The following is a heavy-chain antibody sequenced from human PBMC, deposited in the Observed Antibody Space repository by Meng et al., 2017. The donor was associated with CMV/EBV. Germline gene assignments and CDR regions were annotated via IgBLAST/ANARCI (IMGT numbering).Heavy chain of an antibody. CDR2: IIPIFGTA. CDR3: AGGSGAGTTWSYFDY. V-gene: IGHV1-69*12. CDR1: GGTFSSHA. D-gene: IGHD1-7*01. J-gene: IGHJ4*02. Sequence: VKLVCSGAAVKKPGCSVKVACKVSGGTFSSHAISWVRQAPGQGLEWMGGIIPIFGTANYAQKFQGRVTITADESTSTAYMELSSLRSEDTAVYYCAGGSGAGTTWSYFDYWGQGTLVTVSS.